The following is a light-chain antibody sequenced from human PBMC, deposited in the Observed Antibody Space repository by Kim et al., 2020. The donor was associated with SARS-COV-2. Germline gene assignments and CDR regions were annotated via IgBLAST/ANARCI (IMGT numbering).Light chain of an antibody. J-gene: IGKJ3*01. CDR3: QQYGGSPFT. CDR1: QSINNNY. CDR2: GAS. Sequence: SPWERATLSCRDSQSINNNYLAWYQQKPGQSPRLLIYGASSRATGIPDRFSGSGSGTDFTLTINRLESEDFAVYYCQQYGGSPFTFGPGTKVDIK. V-gene: IGKV3-20*01.